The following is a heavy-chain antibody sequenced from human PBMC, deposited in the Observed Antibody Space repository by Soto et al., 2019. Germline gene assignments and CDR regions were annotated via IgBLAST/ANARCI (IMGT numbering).Heavy chain of an antibody. J-gene: IGHJ5*02. Sequence: SETLSLTCTVSGGSISGSYWSWIRQTPGKVLEWLGYIYYSGKTDYNPSLRSRVTISVDRSKNQFSLILTSVTAADSAVYFCARGCSSASCYTGFDPWGQGTLVTVSS. V-gene: IGHV4-59*12. D-gene: IGHD2-2*02. CDR2: IYYSGKT. CDR3: ARGCSSASCYTGFDP. CDR1: GGSISGSY.